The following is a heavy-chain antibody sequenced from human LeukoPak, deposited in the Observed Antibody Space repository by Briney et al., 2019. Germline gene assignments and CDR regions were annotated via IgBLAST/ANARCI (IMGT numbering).Heavy chain of an antibody. CDR2: IYTSGST. J-gene: IGHJ6*02. CDR3: ARSAVGAAPYYYYGMDV. CDR1: GGSISSGSYY. V-gene: IGHV4-61*02. D-gene: IGHD2-15*01. Sequence: TSQTLSLTCTVSGGSISSGSYYWSWIRQPAWKGLEWIGRIYTSGSTNYNPSLKSRVTISVDTSKNQFSLKLSSVTAADTAVYHCARSAVGAAPYYYYGMDVWGQGTTVTVSS.